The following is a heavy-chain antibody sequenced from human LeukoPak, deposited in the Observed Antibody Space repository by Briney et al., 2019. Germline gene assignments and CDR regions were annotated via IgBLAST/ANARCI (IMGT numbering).Heavy chain of an antibody. CDR3: ARDLGRYCSSTTCPRWFDP. V-gene: IGHV4-31*03. CDR1: GGSINSAGYN. CDR2: IYYSGST. D-gene: IGHD2-2*01. J-gene: IGHJ5*02. Sequence: PSQTLSLTCTVSGGSINSAGYNWYWIRQHPGKGVEWIGYIYYSGSTYYNPSLKSRLTISIDTSKNQFSLRLSSVTAADTAVYYCARDLGRYCSSTTCPRWFDPWGQGTLVTVSS.